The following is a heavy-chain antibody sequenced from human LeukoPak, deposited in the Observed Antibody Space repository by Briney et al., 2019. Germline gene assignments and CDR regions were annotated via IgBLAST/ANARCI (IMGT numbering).Heavy chain of an antibody. CDR3: ARFANYYDSSGSRSNWFDP. CDR2: ISSSGSTI. CDR1: GFTFSDYY. J-gene: IGHJ5*02. D-gene: IGHD3-22*01. V-gene: IGHV3-11*04. Sequence: GGSLRLSCAASGFTFSDYYMSWIRQAPGKGLEWVSYISSSGSTIYYADSVKGRFTISRDNAKNSLYLQMNSLRAEDTAVYYCARFANYYDSSGSRSNWFDPWGQGTLVTVSS.